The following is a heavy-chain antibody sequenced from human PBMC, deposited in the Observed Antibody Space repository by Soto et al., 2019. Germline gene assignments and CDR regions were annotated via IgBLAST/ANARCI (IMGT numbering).Heavy chain of an antibody. D-gene: IGHD6-13*01. CDR3: AKDPWGSSWYWFDP. CDR2: ISGSGGST. Sequence: LRLSCAASGFTFSSYAMSWVRQAAGKGLEWVSAISGSGGSTYYADSVKGRFTISRDNSKNTLYLQMNSLRAEDTAVYYCAKDPWGSSWYWFDPWGQGTLVTVSS. CDR1: GFTFSSYA. V-gene: IGHV3-23*01. J-gene: IGHJ5*02.